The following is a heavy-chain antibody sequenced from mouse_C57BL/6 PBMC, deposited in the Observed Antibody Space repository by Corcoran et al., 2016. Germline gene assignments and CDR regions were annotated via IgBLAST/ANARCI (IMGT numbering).Heavy chain of an antibody. Sequence: QVQLQQSGAELVKPGASVKISCKASGYAFRSYWMNWVKQRPGKGLEWIGQIYPGDGDTNYNGKFKGKATLTADKSSSTAYMQLSSLTTEDSAVYYCASSGPGAMDYWGQGTSVTVSS. CDR2: IYPGDGDT. CDR1: GYAFRSYW. J-gene: IGHJ4*01. V-gene: IGHV1-80*01. D-gene: IGHD3-2*02. CDR3: ASSGPGAMDY.